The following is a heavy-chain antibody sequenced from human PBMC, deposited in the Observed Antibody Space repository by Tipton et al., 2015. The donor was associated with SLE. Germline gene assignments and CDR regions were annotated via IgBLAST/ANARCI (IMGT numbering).Heavy chain of an antibody. D-gene: IGHD2-15*01. V-gene: IGHV4-61*02. CDR3: ARVPFSWPNWYIDL. J-gene: IGHJ2*01. CDR2: IQSDGSA. CDR1: GGSIGGGDDF. Sequence: TLSLTCSVSGGSIGGGDDFWIWIRQPAGKGLEWIGRIQSDGSANYNPSLKSRTTISVDTSKNQFSLKLTSVTAADTALYFCARVPFSWPNWYIDLWGRGSLVTVSS.